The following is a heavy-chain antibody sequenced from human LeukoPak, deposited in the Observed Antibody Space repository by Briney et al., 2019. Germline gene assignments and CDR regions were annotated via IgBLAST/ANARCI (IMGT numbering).Heavy chain of an antibody. CDR2: ISNGGYTT. CDR3: ARALVETDAFDI. Sequence: GGSLRLSCSASGFIFSDYYMGWIRQAPGKGPEYISYISNGGYTTYYADSVKGRFTISRDNAKNSLYLQMNSLRAEDTAVYYCARALVETDAFDIWGQGTMVTVSS. D-gene: IGHD5-24*01. V-gene: IGHV3-11*04. CDR1: GFIFSDYY. J-gene: IGHJ3*02.